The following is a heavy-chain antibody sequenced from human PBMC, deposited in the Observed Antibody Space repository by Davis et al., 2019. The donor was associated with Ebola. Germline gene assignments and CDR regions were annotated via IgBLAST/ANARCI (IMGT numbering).Heavy chain of an antibody. CDR2: IYYSGGT. J-gene: IGHJ6*02. Sequence: PSETLSLTCTVSGGSISSYYWSWIRQPPGKGLEWIGYIYYSGGTNYNPSLKSRVTISVDTSKNQFSLKLSSVTAADTAVYYCARRGVVNSSGYYYYYYYGMDVWGQGTTVTVSS. D-gene: IGHD3-22*01. V-gene: IGHV4-59*01. CDR3: ARRGVVNSSGYYYYYYYGMDV. CDR1: GGSISSYY.